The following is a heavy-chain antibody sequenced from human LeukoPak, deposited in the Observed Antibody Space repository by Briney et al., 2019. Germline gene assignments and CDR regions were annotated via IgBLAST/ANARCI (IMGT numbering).Heavy chain of an antibody. V-gene: IGHV4-34*01. CDR1: GGSFSGYY. CDR3: ARGAHLRYFDRTKTTRYYFDY. J-gene: IGHJ4*02. Sequence: SETLSLTCAVYGGSFSGYYWSWIRQPPGKGLEWIGEINHSGSTNYNPSLKSRVTISVDTSKNQFSLKLSSVTAADTAVYYCARGAHLRYFDRTKTTRYYFDYWGQGTLVTVSS. CDR2: INHSGST. D-gene: IGHD3-9*01.